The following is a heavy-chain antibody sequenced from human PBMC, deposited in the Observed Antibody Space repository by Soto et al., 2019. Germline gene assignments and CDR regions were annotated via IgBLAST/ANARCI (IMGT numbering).Heavy chain of an antibody. CDR1: GFTFTYYG. D-gene: IGHD1-1*01. V-gene: IGHV1-18*01. CDR2: ISGNDGNT. CDR3: ARDATLWAGCPFDK. J-gene: IGHJ3*02. Sequence: ASVKVSCKASGFTFTYYGFSWLRQAPGQGLEWMGYISGNDGNTEYARKYQGRVTVTTDTATSTAYMELRNLTSDDTAVYFCARDATLWAGCPFDKWGQGTMVTVSS.